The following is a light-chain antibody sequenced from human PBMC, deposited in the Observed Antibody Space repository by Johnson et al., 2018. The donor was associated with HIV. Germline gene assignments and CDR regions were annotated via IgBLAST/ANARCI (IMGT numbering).Light chain of an antibody. J-gene: IGLJ1*01. CDR1: SSNIGNNY. V-gene: IGLV1-51*01. CDR3: GTWDSSLSAL. Sequence: QAVLTQPPSVSAAPGQKVTISCSGSSSNIGNNYVSWYQQLPGTAPKLLIYDNNKLPSGIPDRFSGSKSGTSATLGITGLQTGDEADYYCGTWDSSLSALFGTGTKVTVL. CDR2: DNN.